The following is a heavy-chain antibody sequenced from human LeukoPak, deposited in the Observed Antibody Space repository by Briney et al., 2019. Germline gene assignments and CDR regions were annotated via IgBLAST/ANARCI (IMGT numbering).Heavy chain of an antibody. D-gene: IGHD3-10*01. CDR1: GGSFSGYY. Sequence: PSETLSLTCAVYGGSFSGYYWSWIRQPPGKGLEWIGEINHSGSTNYNPSLKSRVTISVDTSKNQFSLKLSSVTAADTAVYYCARWRADYYGSGSYYNNYWGQGTLVTVSS. V-gene: IGHV4-34*01. CDR2: INHSGST. J-gene: IGHJ4*02. CDR3: ARWRADYYGSGSYYNNY.